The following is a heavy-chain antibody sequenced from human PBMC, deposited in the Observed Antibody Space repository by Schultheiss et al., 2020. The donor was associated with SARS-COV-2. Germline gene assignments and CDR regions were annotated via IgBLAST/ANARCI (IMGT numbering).Heavy chain of an antibody. CDR2: ISAYNGNT. CDR1: GYTFTSYG. CDR3: ARDPSSGWYFDL. V-gene: IGHV1-18*01. J-gene: IGHJ2*01. D-gene: IGHD6-19*01. Sequence: ASVKVSCKASGYTFTSYGISWVRQAPGQGLEWMGWISAYNGNTNYAQKFQGRVTITADESTSTAYMELSSLRSEDTAVYYCARDPSSGWYFDLWGRGTLVTVSS.